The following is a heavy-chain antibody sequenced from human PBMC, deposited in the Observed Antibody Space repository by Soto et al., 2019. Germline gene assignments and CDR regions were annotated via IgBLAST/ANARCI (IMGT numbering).Heavy chain of an antibody. Sequence: GESLKISCKGSGYKFIDYWIGWVRQVPGKGLEWVGSIYPGDFDIKYRPSFQGQVTISADRSTTTAYLQWNSLQASDTAMYYCVRTSGGEYYDSRQYYYSYWGQGTLVTVSS. CDR2: IYPGDFDI. J-gene: IGHJ4*02. CDR1: GYKFIDYW. CDR3: VRTSGGEYYDSRQYYYSY. D-gene: IGHD3-22*01. V-gene: IGHV5-51*01.